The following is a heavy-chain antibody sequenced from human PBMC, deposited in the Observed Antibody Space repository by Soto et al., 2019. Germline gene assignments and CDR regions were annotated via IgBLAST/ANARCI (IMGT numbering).Heavy chain of an antibody. J-gene: IGHJ4*02. CDR2: IYYSGST. D-gene: IGHD2-15*01. CDR1: GGSISSGGYY. Sequence: SETLSLTCTVSGGSISSGGYYWSWIRQHPGKGLEWIGYIYYSGSTNYNPSLKSRVTISVDTSKDQFSLKLSSVTAADTAVYYCARLIEDCGGGSCYDPRFDYWGQGTPVTVS. V-gene: IGHV4-61*08. CDR3: ARLIEDCGGGSCYDPRFDY.